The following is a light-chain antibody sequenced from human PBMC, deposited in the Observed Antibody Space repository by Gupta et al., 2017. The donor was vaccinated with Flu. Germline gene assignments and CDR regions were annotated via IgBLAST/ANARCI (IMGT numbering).Light chain of an antibody. V-gene: IGKV3-20*01. CDR1: QSMSSSY. Sequence: GTLSLSPWERATLSCRTSQSMSSSYLAWYQQKPGQAPRLLIYGASSRATGIPDRFSGGGSGTDFTLTISRLEPEDFAVYYCQQYNNSPLTFGGGTKVEI. CDR3: QQYNNSPLT. CDR2: GAS. J-gene: IGKJ4*01.